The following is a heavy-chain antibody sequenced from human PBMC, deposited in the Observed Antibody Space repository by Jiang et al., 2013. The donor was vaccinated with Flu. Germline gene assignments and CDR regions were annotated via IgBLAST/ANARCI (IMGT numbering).Heavy chain of an antibody. D-gene: IGHD2-21*02. CDR2: IYYSGST. CDR3: ARIQGVTAFIDY. Sequence: PGLVKPSETLSLTCTVSGGSISSYYWSWIRQPPGKGLEWIGYIYYSGSTNYNPSLKSRVTISVDTSKNQFSLKLSSVTAADTAVYYCARIQGVTAFIDYWGQGTLVTVSS. V-gene: IGHV4-59*01. CDR1: GGSISSYY. J-gene: IGHJ4*02.